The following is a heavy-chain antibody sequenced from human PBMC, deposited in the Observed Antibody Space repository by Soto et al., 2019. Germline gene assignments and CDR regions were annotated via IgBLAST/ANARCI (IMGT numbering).Heavy chain of an antibody. V-gene: IGHV3-11*01. CDR2: ISSSGSTI. J-gene: IGHJ4*02. CDR1: GFTFSDYY. CDR3: ASNTNKITMIDY. D-gene: IGHD3-22*01. Sequence: GGSLRLSCAASGFTFSDYYMSWIRQAPGKGLEWVSYISSSGSTIYYADSVKGRFTISRDNAKNSLYLQMNSLRAEDTAVYYCASNTNKITMIDYWGQGTLVTVSS.